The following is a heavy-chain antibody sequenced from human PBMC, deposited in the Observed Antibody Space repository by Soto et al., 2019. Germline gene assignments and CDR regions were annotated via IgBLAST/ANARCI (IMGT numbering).Heavy chain of an antibody. D-gene: IGHD2-15*01. CDR2: ITVTDGRI. V-gene: IGHV3-23*01. Sequence: EGQLLESGGGLVRPGGSLTLSCAGSGFTFSRYAMTWVRQAPGKGLEWVSSITVTDGRIKYADSVKGRFTISTDTHKNIVYLQMNSLRAEDTALYYCATESMYVVVVGSTLDHYYGMDVWGQGTTVIVS. CDR3: ATESMYVVVVGSTLDHYYGMDV. J-gene: IGHJ6*02. CDR1: GFTFSRYA.